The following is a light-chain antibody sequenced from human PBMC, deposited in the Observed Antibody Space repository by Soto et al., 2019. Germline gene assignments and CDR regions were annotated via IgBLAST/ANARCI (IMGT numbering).Light chain of an antibody. Sequence: EIVLTQSPGTLSLSPGERATLSCRASQSVSSSYLAWYQQKPGQAPRLLIYGASSRATGIPDRFSGSGSGTDFTLTIRRMETEDFAVYYCQQYGSSPETFGGGTKVDTK. CDR3: QQYGSSPET. J-gene: IGKJ4*01. V-gene: IGKV3-20*01. CDR2: GAS. CDR1: QSVSSSY.